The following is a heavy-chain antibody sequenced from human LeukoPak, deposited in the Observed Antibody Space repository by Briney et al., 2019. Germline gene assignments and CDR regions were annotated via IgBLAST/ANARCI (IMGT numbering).Heavy chain of an antibody. Sequence: GGSLRLSCAASGFTFSSHWMHWVRQAPGKGLVWVSRINGDGSITTYADSVKGRFTISRDYAKNTLYLQMNSLRAEDTAVYYCARDLYGVCHFDYWGQGTLVNVSS. J-gene: IGHJ4*02. CDR1: GFTFSSHW. D-gene: IGHD2-8*01. CDR3: ARDLYGVCHFDY. CDR2: INGDGSIT. V-gene: IGHV3-74*03.